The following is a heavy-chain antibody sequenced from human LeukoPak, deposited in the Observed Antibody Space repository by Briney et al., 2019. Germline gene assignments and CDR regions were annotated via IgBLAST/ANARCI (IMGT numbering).Heavy chain of an antibody. Sequence: GGSLRLSCSAAGFTFSSYWMRWDRQAPGKGREWVANIKQDGSEKYYVDSVRGRFTVSRDNAKDSLDLQMNSLRAEDTSVYDCGKVPLRYIDYWGQGTPVTVSS. CDR3: GKVPLRYIDY. CDR1: GFTFSSYW. J-gene: IGHJ4*02. CDR2: IKQDGSEK. V-gene: IGHV3-7*03.